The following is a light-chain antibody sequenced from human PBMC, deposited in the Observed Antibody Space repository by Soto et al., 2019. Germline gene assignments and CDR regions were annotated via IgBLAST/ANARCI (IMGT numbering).Light chain of an antibody. Sequence: DIVMTQSPLSLPVTPGEPASISCRSSQSLLHSNGYNYLDWYLQKPGQSPQLLIYLGSNRASGVPDRFSGSGSGTDFTLKISRVEAEDVGVYYCQHYGNSLWTFGQGTKVDIK. J-gene: IGKJ1*01. CDR2: LGS. V-gene: IGKV2-28*01. CDR3: QHYGNSLWT. CDR1: QSLLHSNGYNY.